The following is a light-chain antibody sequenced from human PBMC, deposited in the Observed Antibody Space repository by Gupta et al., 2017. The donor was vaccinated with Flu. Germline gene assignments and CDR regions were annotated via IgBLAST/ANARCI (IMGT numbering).Light chain of an antibody. CDR1: SSDIGGFNL. CDR3: CSDAGSSTLI. CDR2: EAY. Sequence: QSALTQPASVSGSPGQSITISCTGSSSDIGGFNLVSWYQLHPDKAPKLLIFEAYKRPSGVANRFSGSKSGNTASLTISGRQAEDDGDYYCCSDAGSSTLIFGGGTKLTVL. V-gene: IGLV2-23*01. J-gene: IGLJ2*01.